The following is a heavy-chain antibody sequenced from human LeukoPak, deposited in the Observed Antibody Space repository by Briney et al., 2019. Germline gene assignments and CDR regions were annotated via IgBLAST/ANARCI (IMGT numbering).Heavy chain of an antibody. CDR2: IIPIFGTA. CDR3: ARRGPGGYYDSSGYSSFDY. Sequence: GASVKVSCKASRGTFSSYAISWVRQAPGQGLEWMGGIIPIFGTANYAQKFQGRVTITADESTSTAYMELSSLRSEDTAVYYCARRGPGGYYDSSGYSSFDYWGQGTLVTVSS. CDR1: RGTFSSYA. J-gene: IGHJ4*02. V-gene: IGHV1-69*13. D-gene: IGHD3-22*01.